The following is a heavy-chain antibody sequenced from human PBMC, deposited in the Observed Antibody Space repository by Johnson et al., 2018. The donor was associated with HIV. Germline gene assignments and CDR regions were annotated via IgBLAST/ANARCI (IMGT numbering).Heavy chain of an antibody. J-gene: IGHJ3*02. V-gene: IGHV3-30*04. Sequence: QVQLVESGGGLVQPGGSLRLSCAASGFSFSNYAMHWVRQAPGKGLEWVAVISYDGTNNQNGDTVKGRFTISRDTSKNTPYLQLNSLSAEDTAVYYCARPAGDFWSGYYDAFEIWGQGTMVTVSS. CDR1: GFSFSNYA. D-gene: IGHD3-3*01. CDR3: ARPAGDFWSGYYDAFEI. CDR2: ISYDGTNN.